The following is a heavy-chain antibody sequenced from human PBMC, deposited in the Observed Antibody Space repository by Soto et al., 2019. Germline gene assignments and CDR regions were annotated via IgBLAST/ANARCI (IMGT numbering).Heavy chain of an antibody. V-gene: IGHV3-7*01. CDR1: GFTFSVYW. D-gene: IGHD6-6*01. Sequence: GGSLRLSCAASGFTFSVYWMSWVRQAPGKGLEGVANIKQDGSVKYYVDSVKGRFTISRDNAKSSLYLQMNSLRAEDTAVYYCARIGYSSSSFDYWGQGTLVTVSS. J-gene: IGHJ4*02. CDR2: IKQDGSVK. CDR3: ARIGYSSSSFDY.